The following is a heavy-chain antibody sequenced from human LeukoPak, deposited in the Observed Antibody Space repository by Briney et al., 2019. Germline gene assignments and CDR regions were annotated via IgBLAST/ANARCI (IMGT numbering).Heavy chain of an antibody. V-gene: IGHV4-30-2*01. D-gene: IGHD3-10*01. Sequence: ASQTLSLTCAVSGGSISSGGYSWSWIRQPPGKGLEWIGEINHSGSTNYNPSLKSRVTISVDTSKNQFSLKLSSVTAADTAVYYCARGRVGPYYGSGSYYYFDYWGQGTLVTVSS. J-gene: IGHJ4*02. CDR1: GGSISSGGYS. CDR2: INHSGST. CDR3: ARGRVGPYYGSGSYYYFDY.